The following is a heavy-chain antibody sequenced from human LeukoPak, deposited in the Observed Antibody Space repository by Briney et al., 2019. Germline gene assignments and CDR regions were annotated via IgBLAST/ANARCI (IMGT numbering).Heavy chain of an antibody. Sequence: GGSLRLSCAASGFTFSSFAMSWVRQAPGKGLEWVPTISGSGGSTNYADSVKGRFTFSRDNSKKTLYLQMNSLRAEDTAVYYCAKDLPDYGDYIEGSWGQGTLVTVSS. J-gene: IGHJ5*02. CDR3: AKDLPDYGDYIEGS. CDR2: ISGSGGST. D-gene: IGHD4-17*01. V-gene: IGHV3-23*01. CDR1: GFTFSSFA.